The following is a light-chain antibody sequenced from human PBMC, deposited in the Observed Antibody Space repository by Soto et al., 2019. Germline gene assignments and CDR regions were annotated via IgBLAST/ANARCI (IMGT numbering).Light chain of an antibody. CDR2: GNS. CDR3: QSYDSSLSGWV. J-gene: IGLJ3*02. CDR1: SSNIGAGYG. V-gene: IGLV1-40*01. Sequence: QSVLTQPPSVSGAPGQRVTISCTGSSSNIGAGYGVHWYQQLPGTAPKLLIYGNSNRPSGVPDRFSGSKSGTSASLAITGLQAEDEADYYCQSYDSSLSGWVFGGGTKLTFL.